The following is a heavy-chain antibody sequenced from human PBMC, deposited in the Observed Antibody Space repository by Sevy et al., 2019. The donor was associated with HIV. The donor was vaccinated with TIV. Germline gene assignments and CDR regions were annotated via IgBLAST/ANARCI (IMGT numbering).Heavy chain of an antibody. CDR1: GFILNTYL. CDR2: IKQDGSVT. Sequence: GGSLRLSCAASGFILNTYLMSWVSQAPGKGLEWVANIKQDGSVTYYVDSVKGRFTISRDNARNFLFLQMNSLRAEDTARYYCVRAVAADGSFWGQGTLVTVSS. CDR3: VRAVAADGSF. D-gene: IGHD6-13*01. J-gene: IGHJ4*02. V-gene: IGHV3-7*01.